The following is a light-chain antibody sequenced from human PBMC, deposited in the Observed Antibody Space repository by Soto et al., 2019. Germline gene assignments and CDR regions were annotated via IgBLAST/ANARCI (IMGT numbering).Light chain of an antibody. Sequence: EIVMTQSPATLSVSPGEGATVSCRASQSVSSNLAWYQQKPGQAPRLLIFGASTRATGVPARFSGSGSGTEFTLTISSLQSEDFATYYCQQSYSTPWTFGQGTKVEIK. CDR2: GAS. J-gene: IGKJ1*01. CDR1: QSVSSN. CDR3: QQSYSTPWT. V-gene: IGKV3-15*01.